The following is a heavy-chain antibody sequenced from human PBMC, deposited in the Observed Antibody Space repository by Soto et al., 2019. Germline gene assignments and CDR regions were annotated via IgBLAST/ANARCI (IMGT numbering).Heavy chain of an antibody. J-gene: IGHJ5*02. V-gene: IGHV4-31*03. CDR2: IYYSGST. D-gene: IGHD3-22*01. CDR1: GGSITSGGYY. CDR3: ARVGPWVPYYYDSSPYTFENWFDP. Sequence: SETLSLTCTVSGGSITSGGYYWSWIRQHPGKGLEWIGYIYYSGSTYYNPSLKSRLTISVDTSKNQFSLKLSSVTAADTAVYYCARVGPWVPYYYDSSPYTFENWFDPWGQGTLVTVSS.